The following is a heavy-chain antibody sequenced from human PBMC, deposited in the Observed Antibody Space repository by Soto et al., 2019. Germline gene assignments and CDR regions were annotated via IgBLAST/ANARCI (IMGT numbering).Heavy chain of an antibody. J-gene: IGHJ4*02. D-gene: IGHD3-22*01. Sequence: GGSLRLSCAASGFTFSTYSMNWVRQAPGKGLEWVSYISSSSSTIFYTDSVKGRFTVSRDNAKNSLYLQMNSLRVEDTAVYYCERPTYYYDSSGPTGYWGQGTLVTVSS. CDR1: GFTFSTYS. V-gene: IGHV3-48*01. CDR3: ERPTYYYDSSGPTGY. CDR2: ISSSSSTI.